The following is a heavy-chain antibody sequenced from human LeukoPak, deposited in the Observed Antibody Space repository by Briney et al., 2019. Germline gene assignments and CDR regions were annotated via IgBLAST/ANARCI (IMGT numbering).Heavy chain of an antibody. CDR3: AKEADYYDLYAFDI. V-gene: IGHV4-4*07. CDR2: IYTSGNT. CDR1: GGSISSYY. J-gene: IGHJ3*02. D-gene: IGHD3-22*01. Sequence: PSETLSLTCTVSGGSISSYYWSWIRQPAGKGLEWIGRIYTSGNTNYNPTLKSRVTMSVDTSKNQFSLKLSSVTAADTAVYYCAKEADYYDLYAFDIWGQGTMVTVSS.